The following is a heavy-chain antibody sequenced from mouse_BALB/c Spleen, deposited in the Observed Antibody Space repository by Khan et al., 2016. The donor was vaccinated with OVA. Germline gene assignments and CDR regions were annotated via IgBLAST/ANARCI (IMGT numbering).Heavy chain of an antibody. J-gene: IGHJ3*01. V-gene: IGHV1S135*01. CDR2: IDPFNGGT. CDR1: GYSFTSYY. D-gene: IGHD2-2*01. Sequence: VQLKESGPELMKPGASVKISCKASGYSFTSYYIHWVKQSHGKSLEWIGYIDPFNGGTRYNQKFKDKATLTVDKSSSTAYMHLSSLTSEDSAVYYCARHGYVAWFAYWGQGTLVTVSA. CDR3: ARHGYVAWFAY.